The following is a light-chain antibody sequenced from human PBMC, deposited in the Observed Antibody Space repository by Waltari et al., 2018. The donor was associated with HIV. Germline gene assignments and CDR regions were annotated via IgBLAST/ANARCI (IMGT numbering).Light chain of an antibody. J-gene: IGLJ2*01. Sequence: QPVLTQPPSVSGAPGPRVTISCTRTSSNLGATSDVHWYQQLPGTAPKRLIYANNNRPSGVPDRFSGSKSGTSASLAITGLQAEDEADYYCQSYDSTLRVVFGGGTKLTVL. CDR3: QSYDSTLRVV. CDR1: SSNLGATSD. CDR2: ANN. V-gene: IGLV1-40*01.